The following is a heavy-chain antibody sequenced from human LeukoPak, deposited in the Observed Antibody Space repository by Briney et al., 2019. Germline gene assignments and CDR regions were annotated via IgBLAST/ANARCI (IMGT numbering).Heavy chain of an antibody. D-gene: IGHD3-10*01. CDR2: INQDGSEK. V-gene: IGHV3-7*01. CDR1: GFTFSSYW. J-gene: IGHJ4*02. CDR3: ARENSRGVIRDYFDY. Sequence: GGSLRLSCAASGFTFSSYWMSWVRQAPGKGLEWVANINQDGSEKYYVDSVKGRFTISRDNAKNSLHLQMNSLRAEDTAVYYCARENSRGVIRDYFDYWGQGTLVTVSS.